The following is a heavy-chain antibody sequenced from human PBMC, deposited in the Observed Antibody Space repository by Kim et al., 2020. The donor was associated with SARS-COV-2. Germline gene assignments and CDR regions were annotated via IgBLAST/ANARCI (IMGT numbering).Heavy chain of an antibody. CDR3: AREGGYCSSTSCKHYYYYGMDV. CDR2: IKQDGSEK. D-gene: IGHD2-2*01. V-gene: IGHV3-7*03. CDR1: GFTFSSYW. J-gene: IGHJ6*02. Sequence: GGSLRLSCAASGFTFSSYWMSWVRQAPGKGLEWVANIKQDGSEKYYVDSVKGRFTISRDNAKNSLYLQMNSLRAEDTAVYYCAREGGYCSSTSCKHYYYYGMDVWGQGTTVTVSS.